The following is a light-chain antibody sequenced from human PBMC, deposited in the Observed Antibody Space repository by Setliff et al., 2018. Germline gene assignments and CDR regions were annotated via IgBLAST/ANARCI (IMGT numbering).Light chain of an antibody. CDR2: EVS. V-gene: IGLV2-14*01. J-gene: IGLJ1*01. CDR1: TSGVGIYNY. CDR3: CSYTSLLTYV. Sequence: QSVLTQPASVSGSPGQSITISCIGSTSGVGIYNYVSWFQQHPGSAPKLIIFEVSNRPSGVSNRFSGSKSGNTASLTISGLQAEDEADYYCCSYTSLLTYVFGSGTKVTVL.